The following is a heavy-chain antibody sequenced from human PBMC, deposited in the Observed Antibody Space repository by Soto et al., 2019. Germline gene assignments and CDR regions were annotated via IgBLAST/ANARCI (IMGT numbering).Heavy chain of an antibody. CDR2: IKEDGIQK. CDR3: AREVSRLVD. D-gene: IGHD4-17*01. CDR1: GFTFTSYT. V-gene: IGHV3-7*01. Sequence: EVQLVDSGGGLVQPGGSLRLSCEASGFTFTSYTMIWVRQSPGEGLEWLANIKEDGIQKNYVDSVKGRFTISRDNAKKSLYLQMNRLRVDDTAVYYCAREVSRLVDWGQGTLVTVS. J-gene: IGHJ4*02.